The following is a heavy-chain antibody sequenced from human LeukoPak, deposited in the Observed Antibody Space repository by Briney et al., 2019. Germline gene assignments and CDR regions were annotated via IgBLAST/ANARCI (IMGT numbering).Heavy chain of an antibody. CDR1: GYTFTGYY. CDR2: INPNSGGT. V-gene: IGHV1-2*02. D-gene: IGHD3-22*01. CDR3: ARVESPSSGYDYEYFQH. Sequence: GASVKVSCKASGYTFTGYYMHWVRQAPGQGLEWMGWINPNSGGTNYAQKFQGRVTMTRDTSISTAYMELSRLRSDDTAVYYCARVESPSSGYDYEYFQHWGQGTLVTVSS. J-gene: IGHJ1*01.